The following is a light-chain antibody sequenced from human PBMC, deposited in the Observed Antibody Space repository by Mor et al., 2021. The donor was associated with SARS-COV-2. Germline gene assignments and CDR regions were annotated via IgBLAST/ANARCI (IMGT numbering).Light chain of an antibody. CDR3: QVWDSSTGV. J-gene: IGLJ2*01. V-gene: IGLV3-9*01. CDR2: RDS. CDR1: IGSKN. Sequence: IGSKNVHWYQQKPGQAPVLVMYRDSNRPSGIPERFSGSNSGNTATLTISRAQAGDEAVYYCQVWDSSTGVFGGGTKLTVL.